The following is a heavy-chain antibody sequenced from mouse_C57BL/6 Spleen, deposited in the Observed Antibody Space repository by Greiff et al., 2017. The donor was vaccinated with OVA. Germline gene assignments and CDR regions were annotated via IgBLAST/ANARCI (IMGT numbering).Heavy chain of an antibody. CDR3: ARSGSSFPWFAY. CDR2: IRNKANGYTT. J-gene: IGHJ3*01. Sequence: EVQLVESGGGLVQPGGSLSLSCAASGFTFTDYYISWVRQPPGKALEWLGFIRNKANGYTTEYSASVKVRFTISRDNSQSILYLQMNALRAEDSATYYCARSGSSFPWFAYWGQGTLVTVSA. V-gene: IGHV7-3*01. D-gene: IGHD1-1*01. CDR1: GFTFTDYY.